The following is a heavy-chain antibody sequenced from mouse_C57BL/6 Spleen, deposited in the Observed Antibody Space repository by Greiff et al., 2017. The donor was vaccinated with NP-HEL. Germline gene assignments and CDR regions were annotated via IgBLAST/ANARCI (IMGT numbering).Heavy chain of an antibody. D-gene: IGHD3-3*01. V-gene: IGHV1-54*01. J-gene: IGHJ1*03. CDR2: INPGSGGT. Sequence: VQLQESGAELIRPGTSVKVSCKASGYAFTNYLIEWVKQRPGQGLEWIGVINPGSGGTNYNEKFKGKATLTADKSSSTAYMQLSSLTSEDAAVYFCARSRDRYLYFDVWGTETTVTVSS. CDR1: GYAFTNYL. CDR3: ARSRDRYLYFDV.